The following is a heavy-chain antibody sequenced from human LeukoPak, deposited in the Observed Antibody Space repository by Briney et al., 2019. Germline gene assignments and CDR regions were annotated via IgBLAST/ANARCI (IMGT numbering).Heavy chain of an antibody. J-gene: IGHJ4*02. CDR2: ISSTSTYI. CDR3: ARSSGWLQDY. V-gene: IGHV3-21*01. Sequence: GSLRLSCAASGFTFSSYAMNWVRQAPGTGLEWVSSISSTSTYIYYADSVKGRFTTSRDNAKNSLYLQMNSLRAEDTAVYYCARSSGWLQDYWGQGTLVTVSS. D-gene: IGHD5-24*01. CDR1: GFTFSSYA.